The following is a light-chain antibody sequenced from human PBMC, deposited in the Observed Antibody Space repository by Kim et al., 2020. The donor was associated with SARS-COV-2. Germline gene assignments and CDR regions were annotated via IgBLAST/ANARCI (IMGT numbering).Light chain of an antibody. Sequence: SVALGQTGTITCGGNNIGGKNVHWYQQKPGQAPVLVIYRDTKRPSGIPERFSGSNSGNTATLTISRAQAGDEADYYCQVWDSTTWVFGGGTKLTVL. CDR1: NIGGKN. J-gene: IGLJ3*02. CDR3: QVWDSTTWV. CDR2: RDT. V-gene: IGLV3-9*01.